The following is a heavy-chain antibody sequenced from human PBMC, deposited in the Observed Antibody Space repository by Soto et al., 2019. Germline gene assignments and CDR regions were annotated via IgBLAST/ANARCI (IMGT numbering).Heavy chain of an antibody. CDR1: GYSFTSYW. V-gene: IGHV5-51*01. D-gene: IGHD3-9*01. CDR3: ARQDSYYDILTGSNWFDP. CDR2: IYPGDSDT. Sequence: GESLKISCKGSGYSFTSYWIGWVRQMPGKGLEWMGIIYPGDSDTRYSPSFQGQVTISADKSISTAYLQWSSLKASDTAMYYCARQDSYYDILTGSNWFDPWGQGTLVTVSS. J-gene: IGHJ5*02.